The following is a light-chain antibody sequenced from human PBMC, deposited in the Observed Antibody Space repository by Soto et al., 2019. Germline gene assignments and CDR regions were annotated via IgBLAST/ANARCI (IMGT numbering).Light chain of an antibody. CDR1: QSVSSSY. CDR2: GAS. V-gene: IGKV3-20*01. J-gene: IGKJ2*01. CDR3: QQYYSTLST. Sequence: EIVLTQSPGTLSLSPGERATLSCRASQSVSSSYLAWYQQKPGQAPRLLIYGASSRATGIPDRFSGSGSGTDFTLTISSLQAEDVAVYYCQQYYSTLSTFGQGTKLEIK.